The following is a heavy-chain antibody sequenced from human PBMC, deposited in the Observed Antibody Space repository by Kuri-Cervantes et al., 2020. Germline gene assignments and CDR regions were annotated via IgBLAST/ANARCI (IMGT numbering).Heavy chain of an antibody. Sequence: GGSLRLSFTASGFTFGDYAMSWVRQAPGKGLEWVGFIRSKAYGGTTEYAASVKGRFTISRDDSKSIAYLQMNSLQTEDTAVYYCTAHHDNVATIDFDYWGQGTLVTVSS. V-gene: IGHV3-49*04. CDR1: GFTFGDYA. D-gene: IGHD5-12*01. CDR3: TAHHDNVATIDFDY. J-gene: IGHJ4*02. CDR2: IRSKAYGGTT.